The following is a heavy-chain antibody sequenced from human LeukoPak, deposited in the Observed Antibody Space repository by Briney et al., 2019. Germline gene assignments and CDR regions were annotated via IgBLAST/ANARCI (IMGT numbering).Heavy chain of an antibody. D-gene: IGHD2-2*01. J-gene: IGHJ5*02. CDR3: ARPTDCSSTSCNWFDP. V-gene: IGHV1-2*02. CDR2: INPNSGGT. CDR1: GYTFTGYY. Sequence: ASVKVSRKASGYTFTGYYMHWVRQAPGQGLEWMGWINPNSGGTNYAQKFQGRVTMTRDTSISTAYMELSRLRPDDTAVYYCARPTDCSSTSCNWFDPWGQGTLVTVSS.